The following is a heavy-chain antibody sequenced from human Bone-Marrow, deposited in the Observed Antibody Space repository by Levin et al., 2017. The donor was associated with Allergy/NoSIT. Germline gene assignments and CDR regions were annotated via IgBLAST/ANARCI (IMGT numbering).Heavy chain of an antibody. CDR2: ISSSSSTI. CDR3: ARRAQWLDGGAFDI. V-gene: IGHV3-48*02. J-gene: IGHJ3*02. Sequence: SGESLKISCAASGFTFSSYSMNWVRQAPGKGLEWVSYISSSSSTIYYADSVKGRFTISRDNAKNSLYLQMNSLRDEDTAVYYCARRAQWLDGGAFDIWGQGTMVTVSS. CDR1: GFTFSSYS. D-gene: IGHD6-19*01.